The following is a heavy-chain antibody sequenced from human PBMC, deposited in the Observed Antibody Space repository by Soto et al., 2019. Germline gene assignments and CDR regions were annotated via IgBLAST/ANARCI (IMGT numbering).Heavy chain of an antibody. Sequence: GESLKISCRGSGYRFSSYAITWVRLMPGKGLECMGIIYPGDSDTRYSPSFQGQVTISADKSISTAYLQWNSLKASDTAMYYCANALKYSYGYFWGQGTLVTVSS. CDR2: IYPGDSDT. V-gene: IGHV5-51*01. D-gene: IGHD5-18*01. CDR3: ANALKYSYGYF. J-gene: IGHJ4*02. CDR1: GYRFSSYA.